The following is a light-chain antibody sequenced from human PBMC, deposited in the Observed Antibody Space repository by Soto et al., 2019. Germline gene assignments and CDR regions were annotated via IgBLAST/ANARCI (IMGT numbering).Light chain of an antibody. Sequence: EIVLTQSPATLSLSPGARATLSCRASQSVSSYLAWYQQKPGQAPRLLIYDASNRATGIPARFSGSGSGTDFTLTISSIEPEDLAVYDCQQRSNWPITFGQWTRLEIK. V-gene: IGKV3-11*01. CDR1: QSVSSY. J-gene: IGKJ5*01. CDR2: DAS. CDR3: QQRSNWPIT.